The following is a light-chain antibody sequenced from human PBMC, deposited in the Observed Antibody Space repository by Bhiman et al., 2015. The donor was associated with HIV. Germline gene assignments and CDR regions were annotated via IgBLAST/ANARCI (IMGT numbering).Light chain of an antibody. J-gene: IGLJ3*02. CDR1: SGSIAADY. Sequence: QSVSESPGRTISISCSRNSGSIAADYVQWFQQRPGTSPITVIYEHDQRPSGVPDRFSGSIDLSSNSASLSISGLKTEDEADYYCQSQRVFGGG. CDR2: EHD. V-gene: IGLV6-57*01. CDR3: QSQRV.